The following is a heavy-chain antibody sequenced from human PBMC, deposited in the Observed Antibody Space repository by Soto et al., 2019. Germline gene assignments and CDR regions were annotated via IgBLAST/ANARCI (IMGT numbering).Heavy chain of an antibody. V-gene: IGHV3-21*01. CDR1: GFSFSRHS. Sequence: GGSLRLSCAASGFSFSRHSMNWVRQAPGKGLEWVSSISPTSEYIYHADSVKGRFTISRDDSKNTLFLQMNSLRVEDTAMYYCVRENYYYGMDVWGQGTVVTVSS. J-gene: IGHJ6*02. CDR3: VRENYYYGMDV. CDR2: ISPTSEYI.